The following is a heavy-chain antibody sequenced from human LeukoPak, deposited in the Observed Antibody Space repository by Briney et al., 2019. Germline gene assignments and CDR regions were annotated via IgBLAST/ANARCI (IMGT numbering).Heavy chain of an antibody. CDR2: IKQDGSEK. J-gene: IGHJ6*02. D-gene: IGHD1-1*01. V-gene: IGHV3-7*01. CDR3: ARGKWNHYGMDV. CDR1: GFIFSSYS. Sequence: GGSLRLSCAASGFIFSSYSMSWVRQAPGKGLEWVANIKQDGSEKCYVDSVKGRFTISRDNAKNSLYLQMNSLRAEDTAVYYCARGKWNHYGMDVWGQGTTVTVSS.